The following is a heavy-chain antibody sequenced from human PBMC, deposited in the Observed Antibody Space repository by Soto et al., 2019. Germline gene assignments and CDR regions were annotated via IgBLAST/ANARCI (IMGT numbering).Heavy chain of an antibody. CDR1: GGSISSGGYY. CDR2: IYYSGST. D-gene: IGHD4-4*01. CDR3: TRGLSNPGWFDP. Sequence: QVQLQESGPGLVKPSQTLSLTCTVSGGSISSGGYYWSWIRQHPGKGLEWMGYIYYSGSTYYNPSLKSRVTISVDTSKNQFSLKLSSVTAAATAVYYCTRGLSNPGWFDPWGQGTLVTVSS. J-gene: IGHJ5*02. V-gene: IGHV4-31*03.